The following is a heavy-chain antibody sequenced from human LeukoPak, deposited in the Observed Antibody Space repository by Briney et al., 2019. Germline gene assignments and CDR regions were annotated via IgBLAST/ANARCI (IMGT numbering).Heavy chain of an antibody. V-gene: IGHV3-13*01. Sequence: GGSLRLSCVASGFIFSNYEMLWVRQGTGGGLEWVSAIGATGATYYADSVQGRFTISRDDAKTSLYLQMNNLRAGDTAVYFCARDLGTGYVYTNRFDPWGQGTLVTVSS. CDR3: ARDLGTGYVYTNRFDP. CDR1: GFIFSNYE. D-gene: IGHD5-18*01. CDR2: IGATGAT. J-gene: IGHJ5*02.